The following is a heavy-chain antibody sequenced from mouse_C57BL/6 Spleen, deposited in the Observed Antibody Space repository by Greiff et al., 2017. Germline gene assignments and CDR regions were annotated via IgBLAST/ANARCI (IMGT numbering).Heavy chain of an antibody. Sequence: DVKLQESGPGLVKPSQSLSLTCSVTGYSITSGYYWNWIRQFPGNKLEWMGYISYDGSNNYNPSLKNRISITRDTSKNQFFLKLNSVTTEDTATYYCARNYGSWYFDVWGTGTTVTVSS. J-gene: IGHJ1*03. D-gene: IGHD1-1*01. CDR1: GYSITSGYY. V-gene: IGHV3-6*01. CDR3: ARNYGSWYFDV. CDR2: ISYDGSN.